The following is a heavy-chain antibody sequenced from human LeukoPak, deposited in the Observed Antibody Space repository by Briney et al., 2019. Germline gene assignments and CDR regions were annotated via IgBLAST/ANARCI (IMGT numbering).Heavy chain of an antibody. CDR2: FSYSGST. CDR1: GGSNSSRPYY. J-gene: IGHJ4*02. CDR3: ARLVGSSWYHEVLLGRDY. V-gene: IGHV4-39*01. Sequence: SETLSLTCAVSGGSNSSRPYYWGWIRQPPGKGLEWLGSFSYSGSTYYKPSLKSRVTISVDTSKNQFSLKLSSMTAADTAVYYCARLVGSSWYHEVLLGRDYWGQGTLVTVSS. D-gene: IGHD6-13*01.